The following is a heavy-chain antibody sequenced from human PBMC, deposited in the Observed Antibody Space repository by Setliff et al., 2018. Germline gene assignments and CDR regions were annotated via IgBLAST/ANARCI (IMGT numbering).Heavy chain of an antibody. V-gene: IGHV4-4*02. Sequence: SETLSLTCAVSGDSISSSNWWNWVRQPPGKGLEWIGEIYHSGSTKYNPSLKSRVTISADKSKNQFSLKLSSVTAADTAVYYCARSSYSGSYLNVWGQGTTVTVSS. CDR3: ARSSYSGSYLNV. CDR2: IYHSGST. CDR1: GDSISSSNW. J-gene: IGHJ6*02. D-gene: IGHD1-26*01.